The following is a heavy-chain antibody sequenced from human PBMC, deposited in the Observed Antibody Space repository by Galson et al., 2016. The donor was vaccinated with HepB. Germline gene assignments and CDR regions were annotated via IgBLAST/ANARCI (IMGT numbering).Heavy chain of an antibody. Sequence: SVKVSCKASGYTFVSYGFTWVRQAPGQGLEWLGWINGYNSDSIYAQKLQDRLTMTTDTSTSTAYMELRRLRSDDTAVYYCARNSSSWYADYWGQGTLVTVSS. V-gene: IGHV1-18*01. D-gene: IGHD6-13*01. CDR2: INGYNSDS. J-gene: IGHJ4*02. CDR1: GYTFVSYG. CDR3: ARNSSSWYADY.